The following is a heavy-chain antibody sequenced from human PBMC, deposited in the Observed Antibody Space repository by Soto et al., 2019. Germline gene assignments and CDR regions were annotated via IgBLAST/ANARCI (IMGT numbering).Heavy chain of an antibody. CDR2: IIPIFGTA. Sequence: QVQLVQSGAEVKKPGSSVKVSCKASGGTFSSYAISWVRQAPGQGLEWMGGIIPIFGTANYAQKFQGRVTITADEXXXXXXXXXXXXXXXDTAVYYCARDTEGQYSSSWGLDYWGQGTLVTVSS. CDR1: GGTFSSYA. D-gene: IGHD6-13*01. J-gene: IGHJ4*02. CDR3: ARDTEGQYSSSWGLDY. V-gene: IGHV1-69*01.